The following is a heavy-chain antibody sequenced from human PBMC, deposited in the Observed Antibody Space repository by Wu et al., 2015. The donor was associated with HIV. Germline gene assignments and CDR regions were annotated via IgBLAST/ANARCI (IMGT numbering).Heavy chain of an antibody. V-gene: IGHV4-38-2*01. CDR1: GTSVSSDYY. CDR2: LYHTEST. D-gene: IGHD6-19*01. CDR3: ASSGWYGNFDY. Sequence: QVQLQESGPGLVKPSETLSLTCVVSGTSVSSDYYWGWIRQTPGKGLEWIGTLYHTESTYYNPSLKSRVTISVDTSKNQFSLKLSSVTAADTAVYYCASSGWYGNFDYWGQGTLVTVSS. J-gene: IGHJ4*02.